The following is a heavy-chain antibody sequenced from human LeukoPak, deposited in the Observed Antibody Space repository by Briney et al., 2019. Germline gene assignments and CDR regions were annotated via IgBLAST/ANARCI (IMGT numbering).Heavy chain of an antibody. CDR2: IYYSGST. CDR1: GGSISSYY. CDR3: ALGEGGFDS. J-gene: IGHJ4*02. D-gene: IGHD3-16*01. Sequence: PSETLSLTCIVFGGSISSYYWSWIRQPPGKGLEWIGYIYYSGSTNYNPSLKSRVTISVDTSKNQFSLKVNSVTAADTAVYYCALGEGGFDSWGQGTLVTVSS. V-gene: IGHV4-59*01.